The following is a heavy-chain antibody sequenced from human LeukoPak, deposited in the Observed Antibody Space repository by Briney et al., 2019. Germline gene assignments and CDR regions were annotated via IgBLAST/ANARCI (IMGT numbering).Heavy chain of an antibody. CDR2: ISYDGSNK. CDR1: GFTFSSYG. Sequence: GGSLRLSCAASGFTFSSYGMHWVRQAPGKGLEWVAVISYDGSNKYYADSVKGRFTISRDNSKNTLYLQMNSLRLEDTAVYYCAIQGSGSFINYYWGQGTLVTVSS. J-gene: IGHJ4*02. CDR3: AIQGSGSFINYY. D-gene: IGHD1-26*01. V-gene: IGHV3-30*03.